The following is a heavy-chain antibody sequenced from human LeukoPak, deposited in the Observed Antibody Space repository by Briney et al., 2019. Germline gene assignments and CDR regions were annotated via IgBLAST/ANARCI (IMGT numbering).Heavy chain of an antibody. J-gene: IGHJ4*02. V-gene: IGHV3-30*18. CDR2: ISYDGSNK. Sequence: PGGSLRLSCAASGFTFSSYGMHWVRQAPGKGLEWVAIISYDGSNKYYADSVKGRFTISRDNSKNTLYLQMNSLRAEDTAVYYCAKSLSQGDGSGTYYSAPLDYWGQGTLVTDSS. CDR1: GFTFSSYG. D-gene: IGHD3-10*01. CDR3: AKSLSQGDGSGTYYSAPLDY.